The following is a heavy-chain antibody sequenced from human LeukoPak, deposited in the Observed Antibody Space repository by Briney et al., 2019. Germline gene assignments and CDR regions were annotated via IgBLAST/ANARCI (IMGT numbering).Heavy chain of an antibody. Sequence: PSETLSLTCTVSGGSVSRGSYYWSWTRQPPGKGLEWIGYIHHSGSTNYNPSLKSRVTISVDTSKNQFSLKLSSVTAADTAVYYCARGRSGSGSYHWFDPWGQGTLVTVSS. CDR1: GGSVSRGSYY. D-gene: IGHD3-10*01. CDR2: IHHSGST. V-gene: IGHV4-61*01. J-gene: IGHJ5*02. CDR3: ARGRSGSGSYHWFDP.